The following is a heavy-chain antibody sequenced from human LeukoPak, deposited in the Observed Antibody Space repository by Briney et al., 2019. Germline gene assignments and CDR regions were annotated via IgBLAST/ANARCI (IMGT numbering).Heavy chain of an antibody. CDR3: ATEDWGAFDI. Sequence: GGSLRLSCAASGFAFSDYYMSWLRQAPGKGLEWLSYISSDSTNTNYADSVKGRFTISRDNAKNSLYLQMNSLRAEDTAVYYCATEDWGAFDIWGQGTMVTVSS. CDR1: GFAFSDYY. J-gene: IGHJ3*02. V-gene: IGHV3-11*05. D-gene: IGHD3-16*01. CDR2: ISSDSTNT.